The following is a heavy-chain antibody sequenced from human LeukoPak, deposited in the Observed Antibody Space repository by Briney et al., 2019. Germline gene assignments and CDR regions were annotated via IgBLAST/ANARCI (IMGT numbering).Heavy chain of an antibody. D-gene: IGHD2-15*01. CDR3: ASLGYCSGGSCYVGNWFDP. Sequence: GGSLRLSCAASGFTFGSYSMNWVRQAPGKGLEWVSSISSSSSYIYYADSVKGRFTISRDDAKNSLYLQMNSLRAEDTAVYYCASLGYCSGGSCYVGNWFDPWGQGTLVTVSS. J-gene: IGHJ5*02. CDR2: ISSSSSYI. V-gene: IGHV3-21*01. CDR1: GFTFGSYS.